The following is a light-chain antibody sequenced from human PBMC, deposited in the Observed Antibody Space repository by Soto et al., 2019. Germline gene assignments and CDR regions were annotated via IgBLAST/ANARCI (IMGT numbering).Light chain of an antibody. CDR2: LNSDGSH. Sequence: QAVVTQSPSASASLGASVKLTCTLSSGHSSYAIAWHQQQPEKGPRYLMKLNSDGSHSRGDGIPDRFSGSSSGAERYLTISSLQSEDEADYYCQAWGTDTYNYVFGTGTKLTVL. CDR1: SGHSSYA. J-gene: IGLJ1*01. CDR3: QAWGTDTYNYV. V-gene: IGLV4-69*01.